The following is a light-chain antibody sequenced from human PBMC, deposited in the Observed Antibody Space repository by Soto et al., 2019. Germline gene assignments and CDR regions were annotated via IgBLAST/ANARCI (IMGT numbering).Light chain of an antibody. CDR3: QQYGSSQYT. CDR1: QSVSSSY. V-gene: IGKV3-20*01. CDR2: GGS. Sequence: VLTQSPGAPSLSPGERATLSCRASQSVSSSYLAWYQQKPGQSPRLVIYGGSTRAIGIPARFSGSGSGTDFTLTISRLEPEDFAIYYCQQYGSSQYTFGQGTKVDTK. J-gene: IGKJ2*01.